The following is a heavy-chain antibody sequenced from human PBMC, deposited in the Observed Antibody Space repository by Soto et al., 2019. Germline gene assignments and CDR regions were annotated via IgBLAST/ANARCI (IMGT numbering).Heavy chain of an antibody. J-gene: IGHJ3*02. V-gene: IGHV3-30-3*01. Sequence: GGSLRLSCAASGITFSSYAMHWVRQAPGKGLEWVAVTSYDGSNKYYADSVKGRFTISRDNSKNTLYLQMNSLRAEDTAVYYCARDRTYSGYYYDAFDIWGQGTMVTVSS. CDR1: GITFSSYA. CDR2: TSYDGSNK. D-gene: IGHD5-12*01. CDR3: ARDRTYSGYYYDAFDI.